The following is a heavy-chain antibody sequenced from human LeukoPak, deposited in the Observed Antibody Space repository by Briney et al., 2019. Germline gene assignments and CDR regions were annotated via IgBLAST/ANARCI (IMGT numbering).Heavy chain of an antibody. V-gene: IGHV4-39*07. Sequence: SETLSLTCTVSGGSISSSSYYWGWIRQPPGKGLEWIGSIYYSGSTYYNPSLKSRVTISVDTSKNQFSLKLSSVTAADTAVYYCARDYPHNPQKMTYYYDSSGYRDAFDIWGQGTMVTVSS. D-gene: IGHD3-22*01. CDR2: IYYSGST. CDR1: GGSISSSSYY. CDR3: ARDYPHNPQKMTYYYDSSGYRDAFDI. J-gene: IGHJ3*02.